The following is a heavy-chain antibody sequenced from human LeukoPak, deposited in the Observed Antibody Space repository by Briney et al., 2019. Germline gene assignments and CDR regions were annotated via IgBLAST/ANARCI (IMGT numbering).Heavy chain of an antibody. CDR1: GFTFSSYA. J-gene: IGHJ4*02. Sequence: GGSLRLSCAASGFTFSSYAMSWVRQAPGKGLEWVSAISGSGGSTYYAAPVKGRFTISRDNSKNTLYLQMNSLRAEDTAVYYCAKDSRAVAYFDYWGQGTLVTVSS. CDR3: AKDSRAVAYFDY. D-gene: IGHD6-19*01. V-gene: IGHV3-23*01. CDR2: ISGSGGST.